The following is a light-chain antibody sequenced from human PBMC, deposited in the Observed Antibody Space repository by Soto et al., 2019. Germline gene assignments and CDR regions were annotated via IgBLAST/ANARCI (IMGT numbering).Light chain of an antibody. CDR1: QSISDF. Sequence: DIQMTESPYSLSASVGDRVTITCRASQSISDFLNWYQQKPGKAPNLLLYAASTLQSGVPSRFSGSGSGTEFTLTISSLQSEDFAVYYCQQYNSWPPITFGQGTRLDIK. CDR3: QQYNSWPPIT. J-gene: IGKJ5*01. CDR2: AAS. V-gene: IGKV1-39*01.